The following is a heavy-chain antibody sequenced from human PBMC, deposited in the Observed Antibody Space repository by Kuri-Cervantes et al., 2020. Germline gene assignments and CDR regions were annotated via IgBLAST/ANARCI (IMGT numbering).Heavy chain of an antibody. Sequence: SVKVSCKASGYTFTSYAISWVRQAPGQGLEWMGGIIPIFGTANYAQKFQGRVTITADESTSTAYMELSSLRSEDTAVYYCAKPWGGSYWGRDYDYGMDVWGQGTTVTVSS. CDR1: GYTFTSYA. J-gene: IGHJ6*02. CDR3: AKPWGGSYWGRDYDYGMDV. D-gene: IGHD1-26*01. V-gene: IGHV1-69*13. CDR2: IIPIFGTA.